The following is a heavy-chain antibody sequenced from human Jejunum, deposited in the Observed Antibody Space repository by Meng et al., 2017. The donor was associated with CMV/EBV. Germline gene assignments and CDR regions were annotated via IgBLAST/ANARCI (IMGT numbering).Heavy chain of an antibody. Sequence: QVQMVQYVAEVKKPGASVKVSCKASGYTFTNYYMHWVRQAPGQGLQWMGLFNPNGDVTTYSPRFQGRITLTGDTSTSTLYMELSSLTSDDTAVYYCAREMPMTCYFDQWGQGTLVTVSS. CDR2: FNPNGDVT. V-gene: IGHV1-46*01. D-gene: IGHD3-22*01. CDR3: AREMPMTCYFDQ. J-gene: IGHJ4*03. CDR1: GYTFTNYY.